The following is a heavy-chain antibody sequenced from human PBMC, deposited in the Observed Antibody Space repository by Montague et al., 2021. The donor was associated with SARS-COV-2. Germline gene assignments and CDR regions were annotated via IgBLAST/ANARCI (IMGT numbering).Heavy chain of an antibody. Sequence: SETLSLTCTVSGGSISSSNYYGVWIRQPPGKGLEWIGTIFSSGSTSYNPSLKSRVTISVDTSKNQFSLKLSSVTAADTAVYYCARHFKVTFVRWLQPRGGFDYWGQGTLVTVSS. V-gene: IGHV4-39*01. CDR2: IFSSGST. J-gene: IGHJ4*02. CDR3: ARHFKVTFVRWLQPRGGFDY. D-gene: IGHD5-24*01. CDR1: GGSISSSNYY.